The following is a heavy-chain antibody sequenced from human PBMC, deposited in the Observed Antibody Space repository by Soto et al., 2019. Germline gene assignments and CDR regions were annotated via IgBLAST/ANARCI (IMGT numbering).Heavy chain of an antibody. D-gene: IGHD3-3*01. CDR2: IYYSGST. CDR3: ARGGRDFWSGYYKDY. Sequence: SETLSLTCTVSGGSISSGDYYWSWIRQPPGKGLEWIGYIYYSGSTYYNPSLKSRVTISVDTSKNQFSLKLSSVTAADTAVYYCARGGRDFWSGYYKDYWGQGTLVTVSS. J-gene: IGHJ4*02. CDR1: GGSISSGDYY. V-gene: IGHV4-30-4*01.